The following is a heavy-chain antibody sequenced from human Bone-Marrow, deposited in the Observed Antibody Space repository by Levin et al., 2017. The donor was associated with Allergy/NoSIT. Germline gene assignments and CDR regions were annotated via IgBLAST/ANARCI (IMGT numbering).Heavy chain of an antibody. CDR1: GFTFSTYT. D-gene: IGHD5-12*01. CDR2: ITSSSSYI. V-gene: IGHV3-21*01. J-gene: IGHJ5*02. CDR3: ARGLEYSGLP. Sequence: NPGGSLRLSCAASGFTFSTYTMNWVRQAPGKGLDWVSSITSSSSYIYYADSVKGRFTISRDNAKNSLYLQMNSLRVEDTAVYYCARGLEYSGLPWGQGTLVTVSS.